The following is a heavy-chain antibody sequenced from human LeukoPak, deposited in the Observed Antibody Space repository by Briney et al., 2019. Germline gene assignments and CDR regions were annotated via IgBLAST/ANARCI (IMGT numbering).Heavy chain of an antibody. CDR3: ARSKLNLAVAGRFDY. J-gene: IGHJ4*02. V-gene: IGHV3-30-3*01. CDR1: GFTFSSYA. D-gene: IGHD6-19*01. Sequence: GRSLRLSCAASGFTFSSYAMHWVRQAPGKGLEWVAVISYDGSSKYYADSVKGRFTISRDNSKNTLYLQMSSLRAEDTAVYYCARSKLNLAVAGRFDYWGQGTLVTVSS. CDR2: ISYDGSSK.